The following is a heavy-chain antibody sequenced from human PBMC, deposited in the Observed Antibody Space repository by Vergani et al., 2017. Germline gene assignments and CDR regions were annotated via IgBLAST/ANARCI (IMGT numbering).Heavy chain of an antibody. J-gene: IGHJ4*02. CDR1: GFTFNQYG. CDR2: KWFDGNNK. D-gene: IGHD6-6*01. Sequence: QVQLVESGGAVVQPGRSLRLSCAASGFTFNQYGMHWVRQAPGKGREGVAVKWFDGNNKQYADSVKGRFTISRDNSKSRMYLQMNSLRDEDTGVYYCAKGPVYSSSSHHFDFWGQGTLGTVSS. CDR3: AKGPVYSSSSHHFDF. V-gene: IGHV3-33*06.